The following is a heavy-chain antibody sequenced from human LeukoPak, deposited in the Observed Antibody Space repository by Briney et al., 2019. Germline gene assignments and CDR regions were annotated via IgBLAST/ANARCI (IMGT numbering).Heavy chain of an antibody. V-gene: IGHV3-7*01. D-gene: IGHD5-18*01. J-gene: IGHJ4*02. Sequence: GGSLRLSCVASGFTFSGYWMNWVRQSPGKGLEWVANIKQDGSEKYYVDSVKGRFTISRDNARSSLYLQMNSLRAEDTGLYYCARDPSRRYTYGYGDCWGQGTLVNVSS. CDR1: GFTFSGYW. CDR2: IKQDGSEK. CDR3: ARDPSRRYTYGYGDC.